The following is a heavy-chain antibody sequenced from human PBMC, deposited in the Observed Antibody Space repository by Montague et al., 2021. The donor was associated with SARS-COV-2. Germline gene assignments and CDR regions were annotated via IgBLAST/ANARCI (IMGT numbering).Heavy chain of an antibody. D-gene: IGHD3-10*01. Sequence: SLRLSCAASGFTFDDYAMHWVRQAPGKGLKWVSLISGDGGFTYYADSVKGRFTISRDNSKNSLYLQMNSLRPEDTALYSCAKDFGALWFGELFSYYFDYWGQGTLVTVSS. V-gene: IGHV3-43*02. J-gene: IGHJ4*02. CDR2: ISGDGGFT. CDR3: AKDFGALWFGELFSYYFDY. CDR1: GFTFDDYA.